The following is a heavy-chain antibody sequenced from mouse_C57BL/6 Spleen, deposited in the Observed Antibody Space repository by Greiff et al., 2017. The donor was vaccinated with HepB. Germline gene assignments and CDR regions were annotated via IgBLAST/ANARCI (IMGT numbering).Heavy chain of an antibody. D-gene: IGHD1-1*01. CDR1: GYTFTSYG. CDR3: ASPLITTVGAMDY. V-gene: IGHV1-81*01. CDR2: IYPRSGNT. J-gene: IGHJ4*01. Sequence: VKLMESGAELARPGASVKLSCKASGYTFTSYGISWVKQRTGQGLEWIGEIYPRSGNTYYNEKFKGKATLTADKSSSTAYMELRSLTSEDSAVYFCASPLITTVGAMDYGGQGTSVTVSS.